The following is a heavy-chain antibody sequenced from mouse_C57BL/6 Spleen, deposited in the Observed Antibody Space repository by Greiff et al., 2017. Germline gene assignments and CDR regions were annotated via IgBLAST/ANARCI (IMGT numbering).Heavy chain of an antibody. D-gene: IGHD2-1*01. J-gene: IGHJ3*01. CDR1: GYTFTDYY. CDR3: ARYDYGNLFAY. CDR2: INPNNGGT. V-gene: IGHV1-26*01. Sequence: EVQLQQSGPELVKPGASVKISCKASGYTFTDYYMNWVKQSHGKSLEWIGDINPNNGGTSYNQKFKGKATLTVDKSSRTAYMELRSLTAEDSAVYYCARYDYGNLFAYWGQGTLVTVSA.